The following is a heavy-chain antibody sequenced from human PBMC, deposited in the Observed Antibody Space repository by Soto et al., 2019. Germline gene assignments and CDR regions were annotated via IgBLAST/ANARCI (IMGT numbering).Heavy chain of an antibody. CDR1: GFSLPTDRVG. CDR2: IYWDDSK. D-gene: IGHD1-26*01. CDR3: AHADGGRSLY. J-gene: IGHJ4*02. V-gene: IGHV2-5*02. Sequence: QITLKESGPTLVKPTQTLTLTCTFSGFSLPTDRVGVGWIRQPPGKALEWLAVIYWDDSKTYRPSLKRRLTITKHTSKSPVALTMTDTDPLETATYYRAHADGGRSLYWEQGTMVTVSS.